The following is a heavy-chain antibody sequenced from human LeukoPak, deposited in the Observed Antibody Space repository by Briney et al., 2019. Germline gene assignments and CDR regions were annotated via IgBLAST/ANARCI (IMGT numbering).Heavy chain of an antibody. CDR1: GFTFSSYA. J-gene: IGHJ6*03. CDR3: AKGFSYGVYYMDV. CDR2: ISGGGGTT. V-gene: IGHV3-23*01. Sequence: GGSLRLSCAASGFTFSSYAMTWVRQAPGKGLEGVSAISGGGGTTFYADSVKGRFTISRDSSKTTLYLQMNSLRAEDTAVYYCAKGFSYGVYYMDVWGKGTTVTVSS. D-gene: IGHD4-17*01.